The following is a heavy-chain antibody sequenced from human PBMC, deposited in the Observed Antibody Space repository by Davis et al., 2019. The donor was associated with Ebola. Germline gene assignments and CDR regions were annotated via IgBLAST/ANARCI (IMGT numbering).Heavy chain of an antibody. CDR3: AKDIGGGMVVVRGFDY. Sequence: GESLKISCAASGFTFSSYAMNWVRQAPGKGLEWVSSISVGGGSTYYADSVKGRFTISRDNSKNSLYLQMNSLRTEDTALYYCAKDIGGGMVVVRGFDYWGQGTLVTVSS. D-gene: IGHD2-15*01. V-gene: IGHV3-43*02. CDR1: GFTFSSYA. J-gene: IGHJ4*02. CDR2: ISVGGGST.